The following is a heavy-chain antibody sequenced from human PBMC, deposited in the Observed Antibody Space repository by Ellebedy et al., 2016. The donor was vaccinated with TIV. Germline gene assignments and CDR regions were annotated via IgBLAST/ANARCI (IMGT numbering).Heavy chain of an antibody. CDR3: ARGPNSGSFDY. CDR1: GGTFSSYA. Sequence: ASVKVSCKASGGTFSSYAISWVRQAPGQGLEWMGGIIPIFGTANYAQKFQGRVTMTRDTSISTTYMELSGLRSDDTAVYYCARGPNSGSFDYWGQGTLVTVSS. CDR2: IIPIFGTA. V-gene: IGHV1-69*05. J-gene: IGHJ4*02. D-gene: IGHD6-19*01.